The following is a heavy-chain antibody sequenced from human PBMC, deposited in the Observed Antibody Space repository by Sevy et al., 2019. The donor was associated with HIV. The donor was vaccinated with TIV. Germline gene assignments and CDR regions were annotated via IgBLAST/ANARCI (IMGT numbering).Heavy chain of an antibody. CDR2: IYSDETT. J-gene: IGHJ4*02. Sequence: GGSLRLSCAASGFSVNSNYMTWVRQAPGKGLEGVSVIYSDETTYHADAVKDRFTISRDNSKNMLYLQMSSLRAEDTAIYYCARGESGYGYALNYWGQGTLVTVSS. CDR1: GFSVNSNY. D-gene: IGHD5-18*01. V-gene: IGHV3-66*01. CDR3: ARGESGYGYALNY.